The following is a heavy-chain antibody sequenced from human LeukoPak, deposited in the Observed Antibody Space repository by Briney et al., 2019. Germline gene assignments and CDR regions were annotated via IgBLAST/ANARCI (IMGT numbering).Heavy chain of an antibody. CDR2: INPSGGST. J-gene: IGHJ3*02. V-gene: IGHV1-46*01. CDR1: GYTFTSYY. D-gene: IGHD1-26*01. CDR3: ARESRGSYPQGDAFDI. Sequence: GASVKVSCKASGYTFTSYYMHWVRQAPGQGLEWMGIINPSGGSTSYAQKFQGRVTITADESTSTAYMELSSLRSEDTAVYYCARESRGSYPQGDAFDIWGQGTMVTVSS.